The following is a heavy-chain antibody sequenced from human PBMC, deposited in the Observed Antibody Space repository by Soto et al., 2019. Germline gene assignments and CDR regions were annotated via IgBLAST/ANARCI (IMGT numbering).Heavy chain of an antibody. CDR3: ATLDYGGNSADAFDI. J-gene: IGHJ3*02. V-gene: IGHV1-45*02. Sequence: QMQLVQSGAEVKKTGSSVKVSCKASGYTFTYRYLHWVRQAPGQALEWMGWITHFNGNTNNAQKFQARITITRDRSMSTAYMELSSLRSHDTAMYYCATLDYGGNSADAFDIWGQGTMVTVSS. CDR1: GYTFTYRY. CDR2: ITHFNGNT. D-gene: IGHD4-17*01.